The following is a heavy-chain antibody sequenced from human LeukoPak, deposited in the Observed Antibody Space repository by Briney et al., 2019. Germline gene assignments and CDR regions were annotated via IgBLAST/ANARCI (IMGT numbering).Heavy chain of an antibody. CDR3: ARGRRTDFHYYNYMDV. V-gene: IGHV3-73*01. CDR1: GFTFSGSA. D-gene: IGHD3-3*01. Sequence: GGSLRLSCAASGFTFSGSAIHWVRQASGKGLEWVGRIRRKGSSDATTYAAAVKGRFTISRDDSKNTAYLQMNSLKTEDTAVYYCARGRRTDFHYYNYMDVWGKGTAVTVSS. J-gene: IGHJ6*03. CDR2: IRRKGSSDAT.